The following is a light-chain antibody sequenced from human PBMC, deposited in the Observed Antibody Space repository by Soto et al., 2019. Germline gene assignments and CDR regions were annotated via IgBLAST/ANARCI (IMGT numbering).Light chain of an antibody. V-gene: IGLV2-18*02. Sequence: QSVLTQPPSVSGSPGQSVTISCTGTSSDVGKYDRVSWYQQPPGTAPKLIIYEVTNRPSGVPARFSGSKSGNTASLTISGPQAEDEADYYCSSYTSTSRYVFGAGTKLTVL. J-gene: IGLJ1*01. CDR1: SSDVGKYDR. CDR2: EVT. CDR3: SSYTSTSRYV.